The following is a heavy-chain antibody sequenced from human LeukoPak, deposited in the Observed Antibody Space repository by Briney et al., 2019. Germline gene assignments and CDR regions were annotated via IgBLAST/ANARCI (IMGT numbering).Heavy chain of an antibody. V-gene: IGHV4-4*07. D-gene: IGHD3-10*01. CDR3: ARDRDGSGSYYTQYWYFDL. Sequence: SETLSLTXTVSGGSISSYYWSWIRQPAGKGLEWIGRMYTSGSTNYNPSLKSRVTMSVDTSKNQFSLKLSSVTAADTAVYYCARDRDGSGSYYTQYWYFDLWGRGTLVTVSS. J-gene: IGHJ2*01. CDR2: MYTSGST. CDR1: GGSISSYY.